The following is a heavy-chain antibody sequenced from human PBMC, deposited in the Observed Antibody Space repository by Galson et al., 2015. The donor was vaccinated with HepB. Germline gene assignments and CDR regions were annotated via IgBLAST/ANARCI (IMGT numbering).Heavy chain of an antibody. CDR1: GFTFSSYA. Sequence: SLRLSCAASGFTFSSYAMHWVRQAPGKGLEWVAVISYDGSNKYYADSVEGRFTISRDNSKNTLYLQMNSLRAEDTAVYYCTRDLIYGDYDLVLGFGFDYWGQGTLVTVSS. CDR2: ISYDGSNK. J-gene: IGHJ4*02. D-gene: IGHD4-17*01. V-gene: IGHV3-30-3*01. CDR3: TRDLIYGDYDLVLGFGFDY.